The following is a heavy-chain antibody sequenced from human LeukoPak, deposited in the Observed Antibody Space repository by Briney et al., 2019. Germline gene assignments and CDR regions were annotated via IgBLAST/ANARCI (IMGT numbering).Heavy chain of an antibody. CDR2: INTDGTST. J-gene: IGHJ4*01. V-gene: IGHV3-74*01. D-gene: IGHD3-22*01. CDR3: ARAADSSGYLDY. Sequence: GGSLRLSCAASGFTFSSYWMHWVRQVPGKGLVWVSRINTDGTSTNYADSVKGRFTISRDNAKNTLYLQIYSLTADDTAVYYCARAADSSGYLDYWGHGTLVTVSS. CDR1: GFTFSSYW.